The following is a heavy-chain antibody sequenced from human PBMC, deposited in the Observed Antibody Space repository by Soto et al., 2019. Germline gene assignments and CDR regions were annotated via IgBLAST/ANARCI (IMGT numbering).Heavy chain of an antibody. D-gene: IGHD2-2*01. CDR1: GGSISSYY. J-gene: IGHJ6*02. Sequence: PSETLSLTCTVSGGSISSYYWSWIRQPAGKGLEWIGRIYASGSTNYSPSLKSRVTMSLDTSKNQFFLRLSSLTAADTAVYYCARDCSTSSCYNAGNYYYYGMDVWGQGTTVTVSS. CDR3: ARDCSTSSCYNAGNYYYYGMDV. V-gene: IGHV4-4*07. CDR2: IYASGST.